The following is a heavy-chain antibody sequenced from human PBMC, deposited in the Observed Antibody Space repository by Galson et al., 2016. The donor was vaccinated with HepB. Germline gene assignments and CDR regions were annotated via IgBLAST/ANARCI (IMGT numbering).Heavy chain of an antibody. V-gene: IGHV4-4*02. D-gene: IGHD6-13*01. J-gene: IGHJ5*02. CDR1: GDSISSSNW. CDR3: ARDPRGITAGIRGDQTGGFDS. CDR2: IYHSGNT. Sequence: LSLTCAVSGDSISSSNWWNWVRQPPGKGLEWIGEIYHSGNTKYNPSLKSLDTISLNKTKNQFSLMHSSVTAADTAVYYCARDPRGITAGIRGDQTGGFDSWGQGTLVTVAS.